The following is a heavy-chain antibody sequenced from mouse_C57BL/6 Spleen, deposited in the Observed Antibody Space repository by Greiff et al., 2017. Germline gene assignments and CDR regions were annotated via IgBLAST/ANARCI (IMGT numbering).Heavy chain of an antibody. J-gene: IGHJ3*01. Sequence: EVMLVESGGGLVQSGRSLRLSCATSGFTFSDFYMEWVRQAPGKGLEWIAASRNKANDYTTEYSASVKGRFIVSRDTSQSILYLQMNALRAEDTAIYYCARDASDYPFAYWGQGTLVTVSA. CDR3: ARDASDYPFAY. D-gene: IGHD2-4*01. CDR1: GFTFSDFY. V-gene: IGHV7-1*01. CDR2: SRNKANDYTT.